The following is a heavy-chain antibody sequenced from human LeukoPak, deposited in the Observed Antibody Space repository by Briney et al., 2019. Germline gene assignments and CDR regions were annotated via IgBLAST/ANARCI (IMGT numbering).Heavy chain of an antibody. CDR2: IRSSGSTI. J-gene: IGHJ4*03. CDR3: ARGSGLAGRPGFPDQ. V-gene: IGHV3-48*03. Sequence: PGGSLRLSCAASGFTFSSYEMNWVRQAPGKGLEWVSYIRSSGSTIKYADSVKGRFTISRDNAKNSLFLQMNSLRAEDTAVYYWARGSGLAGRPGFPDQWGQGTLVT. D-gene: IGHD3-10*01. CDR1: GFTFSSYE.